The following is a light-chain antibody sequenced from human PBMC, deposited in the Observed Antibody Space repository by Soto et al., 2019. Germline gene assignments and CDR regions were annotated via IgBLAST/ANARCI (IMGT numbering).Light chain of an antibody. J-gene: IGLJ2*01. Sequence: QSVLTQPPSVSGAPGQRVTISCTGSSSNIGAGYDVHWYQQLPGTAPKLLIYGNSNRPSGVPDRVSGSKSATSASLAITGLQAEDEADYYCQSYDSSLSAVVFGGGTKLTVL. CDR1: SSNIGAGYD. CDR3: QSYDSSLSAVV. CDR2: GNS. V-gene: IGLV1-40*01.